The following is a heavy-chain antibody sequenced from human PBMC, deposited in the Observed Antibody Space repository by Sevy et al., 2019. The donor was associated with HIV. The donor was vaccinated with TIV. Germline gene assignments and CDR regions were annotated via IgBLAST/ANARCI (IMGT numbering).Heavy chain of an antibody. CDR1: GYTFTAYY. D-gene: IGHD3-22*01. CDR2: INPNSGGT. J-gene: IGHJ4*02. Sequence: ASVKVSCQASGYTFTAYYIHWVRQAPGQGLEWMGWINPNSGGTYFAKKFQDSVTLTTDTSVNTAYMELRSLRFDDTAVYYCARMGDYYDSSGYYPLKFWGQGTLVTVSS. V-gene: IGHV1-2*02. CDR3: ARMGDYYDSSGYYPLKF.